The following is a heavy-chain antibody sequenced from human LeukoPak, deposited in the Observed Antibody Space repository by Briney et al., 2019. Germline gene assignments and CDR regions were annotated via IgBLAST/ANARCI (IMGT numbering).Heavy chain of an antibody. J-gene: IGHJ3*02. D-gene: IGHD3-9*01. CDR1: GFTFSSYS. V-gene: IGHV3-21*01. CDR3: ARDSDWDDAFDI. Sequence: EPGGSLRLSCAASGFTFSSYSMNWVRQAPGKGLEWVSPISSRSSYIYYADSVKGRFTISRDNAKNSLYLQMNSLRAEDTAVYYCARDSDWDDAFDIWGQGTMVTVSS. CDR2: ISSRSSYI.